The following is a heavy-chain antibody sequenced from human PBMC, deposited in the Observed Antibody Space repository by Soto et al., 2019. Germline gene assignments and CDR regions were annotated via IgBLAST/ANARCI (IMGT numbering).Heavy chain of an antibody. Sequence: QVQLVQSGAEVKKPGASVKVSCKVSGYTLTELSIHWVRHGPGKGLEWMGGFDPGDAEPIYAQKFQGRVTMTEDSFTDTAFIELSSLRSEDTAVYYCATDTPEVGPGSENPFDYWGQGTLVTVSS. CDR1: GYTLTELS. CDR2: FDPGDAEP. J-gene: IGHJ4*02. D-gene: IGHD1-26*01. CDR3: ATDTPEVGPGSENPFDY. V-gene: IGHV1-24*01.